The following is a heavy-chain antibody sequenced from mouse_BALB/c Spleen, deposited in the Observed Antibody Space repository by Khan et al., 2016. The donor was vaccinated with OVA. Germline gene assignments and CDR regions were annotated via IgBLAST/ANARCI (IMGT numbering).Heavy chain of an antibody. CDR1: GDSITRGY. CDR3: ACELRGFTY. D-gene: IGHD1-1*01. V-gene: IGHV3-8*02. J-gene: IGHJ3*01. CDR2: ISYSGNT. Sequence: EVQLQESGPSLVKPSQTLSLTCSVTGDSITRGYWNWIRKFPGNKLDYMGYISYSGNTYCNPSLKSRISITRDTSKNQHYLQLNSVTTEDTATYYCACELRGFTYWGRGTLVTVSA.